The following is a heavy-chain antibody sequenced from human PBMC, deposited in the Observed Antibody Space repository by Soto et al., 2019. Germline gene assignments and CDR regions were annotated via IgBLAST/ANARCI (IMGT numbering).Heavy chain of an antibody. Sequence: SETLSLTCTVSGGSISSGDYYWSWIRQPPGKGLGWIGYIYYSGSTYYNPSLKSRVTISVDTSKNQFSLKLSSVTAADTAVYYCARDPIVGAKFDYWGQGTLVTV. CDR1: GGSISSGDYY. D-gene: IGHD1-26*01. CDR2: IYYSGST. V-gene: IGHV4-30-4*01. CDR3: ARDPIVGAKFDY. J-gene: IGHJ4*02.